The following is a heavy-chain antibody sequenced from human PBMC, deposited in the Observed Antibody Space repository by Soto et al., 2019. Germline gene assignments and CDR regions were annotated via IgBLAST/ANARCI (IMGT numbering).Heavy chain of an antibody. CDR2: IIPIFGTA. J-gene: IGHJ5*02. Sequence: SVKVSCKASGGTFSSYAISWVRQAPGQGLEWMGGIIPIFGTANYAQKFQGRVTXXXXXXXXXXXXXXXXXXXXXXXXXYCARNIHSSGRGIRFDPWGQGTLVTVSS. D-gene: IGHD3-22*01. CDR3: ARNIHSSGRGIRFDP. V-gene: IGHV1-69*13. CDR1: GGTFSSYA.